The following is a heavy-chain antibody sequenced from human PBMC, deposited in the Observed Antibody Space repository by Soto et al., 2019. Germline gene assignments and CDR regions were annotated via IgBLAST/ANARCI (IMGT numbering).Heavy chain of an antibody. J-gene: IGHJ3*02. CDR3: ARDYYVTSSSWSDAFDI. D-gene: IGHD6-13*01. CDR1: GFTFSSYW. CDR2: IKQDGSEK. V-gene: IGHV3-7*01. Sequence: GGSLRLSCAASGFTFSSYWMSWVRQAPGKGLEWVANIKQDGSEKYYVDSVKGRFTISRDNAKNSLYLQMNSLRAEDTAVYYCARDYYVTSSSWSDAFDIWGQGTMVTVSS.